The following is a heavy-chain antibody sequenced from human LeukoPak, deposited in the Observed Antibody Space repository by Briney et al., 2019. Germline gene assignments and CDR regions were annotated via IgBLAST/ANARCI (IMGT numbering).Heavy chain of an antibody. J-gene: IGHJ4*02. CDR2: IYWNDDG. CDR1: GFSLSTSGVGVG. CDR3: ARRIRSGPYFDY. D-gene: IGHD3-3*01. Sequence: SGPTLVNPTQTLTLTCTFSGFSLSTSGVGVGVGWIRQQPERALEWLALIYWNDDGRYSPSLKSRLTITKDTSKNQVVLTMTNMDPVDTATYYCARRIRSGPYFDYWGQGTLVTLSS. V-gene: IGHV2-5*01.